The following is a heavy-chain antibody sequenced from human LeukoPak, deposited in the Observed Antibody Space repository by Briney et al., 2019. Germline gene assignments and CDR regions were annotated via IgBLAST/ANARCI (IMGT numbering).Heavy chain of an antibody. CDR1: GFAFSNAY. J-gene: IGHJ4*02. CDR2: MKRDGSEI. CDR3: AKDHWNYDYFDY. Sequence: GGSLRLSCAASGFAFSNAYMNWVRQAPGKGLEWVANMKRDGSEIYYVDSVKGRFTISRDNAKNSLFLQMNSLRAEDTAVYYCAKDHWNYDYFDYWGQGTLVTVSS. V-gene: IGHV3-7*03. D-gene: IGHD1-7*01.